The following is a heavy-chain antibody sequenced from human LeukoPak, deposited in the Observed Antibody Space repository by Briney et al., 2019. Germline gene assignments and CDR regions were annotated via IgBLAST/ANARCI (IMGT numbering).Heavy chain of an antibody. CDR3: VNGGVAVARY. J-gene: IGHJ4*02. V-gene: IGHV3-23*01. CDR2: ISGTGGST. Sequence: GGSLRLSCAASGFTFSGYAMTWVRQAPGKGLEWVSAISGTGGSTYYADSVKGRFTISRDNSKNTLFLQMSSLRPEDTAVYYCVNGGVAVARYWGQGTLVTVSS. CDR1: GFTFSGYA. D-gene: IGHD6-19*01.